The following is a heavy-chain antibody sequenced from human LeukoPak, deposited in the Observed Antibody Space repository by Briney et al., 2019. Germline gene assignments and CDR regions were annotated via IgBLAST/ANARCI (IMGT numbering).Heavy chain of an antibody. CDR2: IIPIFGTA. CDR3: ARRMTHYFDY. Sequence: ASVTVSCKASGGTFSSYAISWVRQAPGQGLEWMGGIIPIFGTANYAQKFQGRVTITADKSTSTAYMELSSLRSEDTAVYYCARRMTHYFDYWGQGTLVTVSS. D-gene: IGHD2-15*01. CDR1: GGTFSSYA. J-gene: IGHJ4*02. V-gene: IGHV1-69*06.